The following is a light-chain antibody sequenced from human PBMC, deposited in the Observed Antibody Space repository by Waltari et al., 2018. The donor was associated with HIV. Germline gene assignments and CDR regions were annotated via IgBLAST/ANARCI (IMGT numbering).Light chain of an antibody. CDR2: WAS. J-gene: IGKJ2*01. CDR3: QQYYSTPYT. V-gene: IGKV4-1*01. CDR1: QSVLYRSNNKNY. Sequence: DIVMTQSPDSLAVSLGERATINCKSIQSVLYRSNNKNYLAWYQQKPGQPPRLLSYWASTRASGVPDRFCVSGYGTDCTLPISSLQAEYVAVYYGQQYYSTPYTFGQWTKLEIK.